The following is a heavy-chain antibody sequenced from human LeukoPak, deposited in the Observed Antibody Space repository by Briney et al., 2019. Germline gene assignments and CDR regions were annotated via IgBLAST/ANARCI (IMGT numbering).Heavy chain of an antibody. D-gene: IGHD5-18*01. Sequence: QPGGSLRLSCAASGFTFSSYWMSWVRQAPGKGLEWVANIKQDGSEKYYVDSVKGRFTISRDNAKNSLYLQMNSLRAEDTAVYYCAKGGRGYSYDPDYWGQGTLVTVSS. V-gene: IGHV3-7*01. J-gene: IGHJ4*02. CDR1: GFTFSSYW. CDR3: AKGGRGYSYDPDY. CDR2: IKQDGSEK.